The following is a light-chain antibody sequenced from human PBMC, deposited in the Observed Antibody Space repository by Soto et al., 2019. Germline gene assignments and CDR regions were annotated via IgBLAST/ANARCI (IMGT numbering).Light chain of an antibody. CDR1: QGISNY. CDR2: AAS. Sequence: DMQTTQSPSAMSASVGDRVRINCRASQGISNYLAWFQQKPGKVPRRLIYAASSLQSGVPSRSSGRGSGIDCALTIRSLQPEDFATYFYQQLNSYPIYFGQGTRLEI. J-gene: IGKJ5*01. CDR3: QQLNSYPIY. V-gene: IGKV1-17*03.